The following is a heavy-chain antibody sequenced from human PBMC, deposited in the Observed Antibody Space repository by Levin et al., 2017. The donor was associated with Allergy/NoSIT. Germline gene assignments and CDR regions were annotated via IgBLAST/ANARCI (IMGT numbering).Heavy chain of an antibody. Sequence: GGSLRLSCAASGFTFSTYSMNWVRQAPGKGLEWVSYISRTSNVYYADSVKGRFTISRDNAKNSLYLQMNSLRDEDMAVYYCVRDPDWLDPWGQGTLVTVSS. CDR3: VRDPDWLDP. V-gene: IGHV3-48*02. CDR2: ISRTSNV. J-gene: IGHJ5*02. CDR1: GFTFSTYS.